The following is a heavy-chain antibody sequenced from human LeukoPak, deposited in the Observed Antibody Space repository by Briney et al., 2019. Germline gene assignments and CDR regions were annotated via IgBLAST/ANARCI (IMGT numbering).Heavy chain of an antibody. V-gene: IGHV4-30-4*08. D-gene: IGHD3-10*01. CDR1: GGSISSGDYY. J-gene: IGHJ5*02. CDR2: IYYNGST. Sequence: SQTRSLTCTVSGGSISSGDYYWSWIRQPPGKGLEWIGYIYYNGSTYYNPSLKSRVTISVDTSKNQFSLKLSCVTAADTAVYYCARTSLGGAWFDPWGQGTLVTVSS. CDR3: ARTSLGGAWFDP.